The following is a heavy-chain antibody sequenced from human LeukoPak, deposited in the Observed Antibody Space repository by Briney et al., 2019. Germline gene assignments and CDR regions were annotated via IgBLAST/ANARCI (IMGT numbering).Heavy chain of an antibody. CDR2: MNPNSGNT. CDR3: ARGPFIHGDLLFDY. V-gene: IGHV1-8*01. CDR1: GCTFTSYD. D-gene: IGHD4-17*01. J-gene: IGHJ4*02. Sequence: GASVKVSCKASGCTFTSYDINWVRQATGQGLEWMGWMNPNSGNTGYAQKFQGRVTMTRNTSISTAYMELSSLRSEDTAVYYCARGPFIHGDLLFDYWGQGTLVTVSA.